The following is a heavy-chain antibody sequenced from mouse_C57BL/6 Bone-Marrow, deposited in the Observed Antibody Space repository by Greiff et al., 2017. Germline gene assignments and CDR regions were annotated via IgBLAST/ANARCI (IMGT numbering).Heavy chain of an antibody. CDR1: GFTFSSYA. V-gene: IGHV5-4*01. Sequence: DVHLVESGGGLVKPGGSLKLSCAASGFTFSSYAMSWVRQTPEKRLEWVATISDGGSYTYYPDNVKGRFTISRDNAKNNLYLQMSHLKSEDTAMYYCARDPLPYWGQGTLVTVSA. CDR2: ISDGGSYT. CDR3: ARDPLPY. J-gene: IGHJ3*01.